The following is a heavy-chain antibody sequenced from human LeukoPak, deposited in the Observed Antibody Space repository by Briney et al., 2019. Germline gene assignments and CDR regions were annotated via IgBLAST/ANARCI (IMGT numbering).Heavy chain of an antibody. D-gene: IGHD3-10*01. CDR1: GGSISSYY. J-gene: IGHJ4*02. Sequence: SETLSLTCTVSGGSISSYYWSWIRQPPGKGLEWIGYIYYSGSTNYNPSLKSRVTISVDTSKNQFSLKLSSVTAADTAVYYCARGRFGVGYWGQGTLVTVSS. CDR2: IYYSGST. V-gene: IGHV4-59*01. CDR3: ARGRFGVGY.